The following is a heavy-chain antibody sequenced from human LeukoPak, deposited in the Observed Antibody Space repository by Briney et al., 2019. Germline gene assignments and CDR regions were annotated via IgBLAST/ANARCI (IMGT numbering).Heavy chain of an antibody. Sequence: GGSLRLSCAASRFTFSNYTLNWVRQAPGKGLEWVSSISSSSSYIYYADSVKGRFTISRDNAKNSLYLQMNSLRAEDTAVYYCARDRDDSSGYYSTGFDPWGQGTLVTVSS. J-gene: IGHJ5*02. CDR2: ISSSSSYI. V-gene: IGHV3-21*01. D-gene: IGHD3-22*01. CDR1: RFTFSNYT. CDR3: ARDRDDSSGYYSTGFDP.